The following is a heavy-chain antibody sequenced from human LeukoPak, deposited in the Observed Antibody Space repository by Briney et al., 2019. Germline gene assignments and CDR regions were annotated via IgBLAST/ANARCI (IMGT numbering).Heavy chain of an antibody. V-gene: IGHV3-66*01. CDR2: VYGGDTT. D-gene: IGHD3-10*01. CDR3: ARDAHTGSGTYWGGVDYYYGLDV. CDR1: GLIVSSNY. Sequence: AGGSLRLSCAASGLIVSSNYMSWVHQAPGKGLEWVSVVYGGDTTYYADSVQGRFTISRDNSKNTLYLQMNSLRAEDTAVYYCARDAHTGSGTYWGGVDYYYGLDVWGQGTTVTVSS. J-gene: IGHJ6*02.